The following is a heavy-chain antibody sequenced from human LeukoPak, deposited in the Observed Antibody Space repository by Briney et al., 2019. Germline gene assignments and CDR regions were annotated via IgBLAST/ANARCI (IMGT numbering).Heavy chain of an antibody. Sequence: GASVEVSCKASGGTFSSYAFSWVRQAPGQGLEWMGRIIPIFGITNYAQKFQGRVTITADKSTSTAYMELSSLRSEDTAVYYCARDLTRDGYNHDIRYGMDVWGQGTTVTVSS. CDR3: ARDLTRDGYNHDIRYGMDV. V-gene: IGHV1-69*04. CDR1: GGTFSSYA. D-gene: IGHD5-24*01. CDR2: IIPIFGIT. J-gene: IGHJ6*02.